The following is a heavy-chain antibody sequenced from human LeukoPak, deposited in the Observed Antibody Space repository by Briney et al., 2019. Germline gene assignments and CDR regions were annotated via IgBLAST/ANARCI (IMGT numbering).Heavy chain of an antibody. Sequence: SVKVSCKASGGTFSSYAISWVRQAPGQGLEWMGGIIPIFGTANYAQKFQGRVTITADESTSTAYMELSSLRSEDTAVYYCARDGTYGSGSYYNGPVWGQGTLVTVSS. CDR3: ARDGTYGSGSYYNGPV. J-gene: IGHJ4*02. D-gene: IGHD3-10*01. CDR1: GGTFSSYA. V-gene: IGHV1-69*13. CDR2: IIPIFGTA.